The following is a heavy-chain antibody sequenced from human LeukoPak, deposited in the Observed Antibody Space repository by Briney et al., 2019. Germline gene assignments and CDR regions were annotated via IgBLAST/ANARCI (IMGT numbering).Heavy chain of an antibody. V-gene: IGHV1-2*04. CDR3: ARGAAGTPEDYYYYYGMDV. CDR1: GYTFTGYY. CDR2: INPNSGGT. D-gene: IGHD6-13*01. Sequence: GASVKVSCKASGYTFTGYYMHWVRQAPGQGLEWMGWINPNSGGTNYAQKFQGWVTMTRDTSISTAYMELSRLRSDDTAVYYCARGAAGTPEDYYYYYGMDVWGQGTTVTVSS. J-gene: IGHJ6*02.